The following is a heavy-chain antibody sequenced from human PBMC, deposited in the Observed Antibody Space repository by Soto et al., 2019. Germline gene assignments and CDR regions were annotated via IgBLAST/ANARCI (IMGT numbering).Heavy chain of an antibody. V-gene: IGHV1-69*01. CDR1: GGTFSSHS. Sequence: VQLMQSGAEVKKPGSSVKVSCKASGGTFSSHSINWVGQAPGQGLEWMGGVISLFGTANYAHNFKGRVTITADQSTSTAYMELISLRSDDTAVYFCAREVGYGDFSAALLDWGQGTLVTVSS. CDR3: AREVGYGDFSAALLD. D-gene: IGHD4-17*01. J-gene: IGHJ4*02. CDR2: VISLFGTA.